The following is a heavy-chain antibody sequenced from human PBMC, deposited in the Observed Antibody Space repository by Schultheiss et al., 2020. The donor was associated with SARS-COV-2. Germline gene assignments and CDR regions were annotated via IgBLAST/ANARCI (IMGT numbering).Heavy chain of an antibody. CDR1: GESFSAYY. D-gene: IGHD5-18*01. Sequence: SETLSLTCAVCGESFSAYYWGCIRQPPGKGLKWIGDINHRGSTNYNPSLKSRVTISVDTSKNQFSLKLSSVTAADTAVYYCARVDLETALVGGLDVWGQGTTVTVSS. V-gene: IGHV4-34*01. CDR3: ARVDLETALVGGLDV. J-gene: IGHJ6*02. CDR2: INHRGST.